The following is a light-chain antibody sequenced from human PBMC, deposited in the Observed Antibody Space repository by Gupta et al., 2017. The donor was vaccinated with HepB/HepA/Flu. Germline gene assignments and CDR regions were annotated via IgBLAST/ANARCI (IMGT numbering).Light chain of an antibody. CDR1: SSDVGSYNY. CDR2: DVN. V-gene: IGLV2-11*01. J-gene: IGLJ2*01. Sequence: QSALTQPRSVSGSPGQSVTTSCTGTSSDVGSYNYVSWYQQHPGKAPKLMISDVNKRPSGVPERFSGSKSGNTASLTISGLQAEDEADYYCCSYAGSYTYVVFGGGTQLTVL. CDR3: CSYAGSYTYVV.